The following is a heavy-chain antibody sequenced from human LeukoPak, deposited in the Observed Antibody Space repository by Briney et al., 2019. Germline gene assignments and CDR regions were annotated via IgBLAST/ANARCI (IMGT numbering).Heavy chain of an antibody. CDR3: AVQYNSGWFALDY. J-gene: IGHJ4*02. D-gene: IGHD6-13*01. CDR2: IRYDGSDK. CDR1: GFRFNSYG. Sequence: GGSLRLSCAASGFRFNSYGMHWVRQAPGKGLEWAAFIRYDGSDKYYADSVKGRFTISRDNSKNTLYLHMDSLRPDDSAVYFCAVQYNSGWFALDYWGQGALVTVSS. V-gene: IGHV3-30*02.